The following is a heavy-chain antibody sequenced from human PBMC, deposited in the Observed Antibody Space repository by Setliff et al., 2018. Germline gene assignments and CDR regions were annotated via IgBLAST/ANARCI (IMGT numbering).Heavy chain of an antibody. CDR1: GGSITSGNNY. V-gene: IGHV4-61*02. CDR2: IYSIGST. Sequence: SETLSLTCTVSGGSITSGNNYWSWIRQPAGKGLEWIGRIYSIGSTNYNPSLKSRVTVSLDASKNQLSLKLSSVTAADTAVYYCARDHYDYYDSRQAFDIWGQGTMVTVSS. J-gene: IGHJ3*02. D-gene: IGHD3-22*01. CDR3: ARDHYDYYDSRQAFDI.